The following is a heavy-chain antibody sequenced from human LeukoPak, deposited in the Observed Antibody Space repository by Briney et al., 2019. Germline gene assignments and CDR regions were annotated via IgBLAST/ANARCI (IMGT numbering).Heavy chain of an antibody. V-gene: IGHV4-59*12. D-gene: IGHD3-22*01. CDR1: GGSISSYY. CDR2: MFYSGST. CDR3: ARDMDSSGYYYDDAFDI. Sequence: SETLSLTCTVSGGSISSYYWSWIRQPPGKGLEWIGCMFYSGSTYYNPSIKSRVTISVDTSKNQFSLKLSSVTAADTAVYYCARDMDSSGYYYDDAFDIWGQGTMVTVSS. J-gene: IGHJ3*02.